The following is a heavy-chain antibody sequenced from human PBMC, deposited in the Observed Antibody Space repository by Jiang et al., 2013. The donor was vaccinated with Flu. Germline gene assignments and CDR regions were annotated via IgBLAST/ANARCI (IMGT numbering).Heavy chain of an antibody. CDR2: ITGGGGST. Sequence: VQLVESGGGLVQPGGSLRLSCAASGFTFGSYAMSWVRQAPGKGLEWVSAITGGGGSTLYADSVKGRFTISRDNSKNTLFLQMNSLGVEDTAVYYCAKGGDTSGWKIHRFDYWGQGTLVTVAP. V-gene: IGHV3-23*04. D-gene: IGHD6-19*01. CDR1: GFTFGSYA. CDR3: AKGGDTSGWKIHRFDY. J-gene: IGHJ4*02.